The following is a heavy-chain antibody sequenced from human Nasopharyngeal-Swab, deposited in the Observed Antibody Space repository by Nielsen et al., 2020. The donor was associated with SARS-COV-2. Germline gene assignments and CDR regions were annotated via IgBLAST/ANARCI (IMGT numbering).Heavy chain of an antibody. CDR2: INHSGST. D-gene: IGHD5-24*01. V-gene: IGHV4-34*01. J-gene: IGHJ3*02. CDR1: GGSFSGYY. Sequence: SETLSLTCAMYGGSFSGYYWSWIRQPPGKGLEWIGEINHSGSTDYNPSLKSRVTISVDTSKNQFSLKLSSVTAADTAVYYCARHLRRWLQLRPDAFDIWGQGTMVTVSS. CDR3: ARHLRRWLQLRPDAFDI.